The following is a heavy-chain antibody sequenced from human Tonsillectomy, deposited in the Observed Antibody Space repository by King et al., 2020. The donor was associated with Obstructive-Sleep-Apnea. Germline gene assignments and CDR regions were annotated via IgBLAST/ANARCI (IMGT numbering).Heavy chain of an antibody. Sequence: QLVQSGAEVKKPGESLRISCKGSGYSFTSYWISWVRQMPGKGLEWMGRIDPSDSYTNYSPSFQGHGTISADKSISTAYLQWSSLKASDTAMYYCARPYYYDSSGYYGSDYWGQGTLVTVSS. J-gene: IGHJ4*02. D-gene: IGHD3-22*01. CDR2: IDPSDSYT. V-gene: IGHV5-10-1*01. CDR3: ARPYYYDSSGYYGSDY. CDR1: GYSFTSYW.